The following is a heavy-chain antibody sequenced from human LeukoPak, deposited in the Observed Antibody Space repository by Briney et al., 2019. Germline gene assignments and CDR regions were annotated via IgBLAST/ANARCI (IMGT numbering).Heavy chain of an antibody. V-gene: IGHV3-7*01. Sequence: HPGGSLRLSCAASGFTFSTYWMSWVRQAPGKGLEWVANIKQDGSEKYYVDSVKGRFTISRDNAKNSLYLQMNSLRAEDTAVYYCASPMYYYDSSGFNWGQGTLVTVSS. CDR2: IKQDGSEK. CDR1: GFTFSTYW. D-gene: IGHD3-22*01. CDR3: ASPMYYYDSSGFN. J-gene: IGHJ4*02.